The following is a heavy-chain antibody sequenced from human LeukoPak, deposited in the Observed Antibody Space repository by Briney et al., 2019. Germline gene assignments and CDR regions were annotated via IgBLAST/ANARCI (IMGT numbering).Heavy chain of an antibody. CDR2: IYYSGST. D-gene: IGHD2-15*01. CDR1: GGSISSNY. Sequence: PSETLSLTCTVSGGSISSNYWSWIRQPPGKGLEWIGYIYYSGSTNYNPSLKSRVTISVDTSKNQFSLKLSSVTAADTAVYYCARVAATDVWFDPWGQGTLVTVSS. V-gene: IGHV4-59*01. J-gene: IGHJ5*02. CDR3: ARVAATDVWFDP.